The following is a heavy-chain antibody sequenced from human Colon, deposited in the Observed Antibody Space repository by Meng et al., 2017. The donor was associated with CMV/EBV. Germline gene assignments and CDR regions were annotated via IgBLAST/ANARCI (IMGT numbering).Heavy chain of an antibody. CDR1: GDSMDIGGYC. V-gene: IGHV4-31*02. CDR3: TRLYQLLFWFDP. J-gene: IGHJ5*02. Sequence: VSGDSMDIGGYCWSWIRQHPEKGLEWIGCISHTGSPDYNPSLKSRVTMSVDTSKNQFSLRLSSMTAADTAVYYCTRLYQLLFWFDPWGQGTLVTVSS. D-gene: IGHD2-8*01. CDR2: ISHTGSP.